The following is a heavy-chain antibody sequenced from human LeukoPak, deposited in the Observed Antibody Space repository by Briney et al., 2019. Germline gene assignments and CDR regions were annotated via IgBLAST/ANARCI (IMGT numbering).Heavy chain of an antibody. D-gene: IGHD3-10*01. CDR2: IYNSGST. CDR3: ASLTMVRGVNF. Sequence: PSETLSLTCTVSGGSISSSSYYWGWIRQPPGKGLEWIGSIYNSGSTYYNPSLKSRVTISVDTSKNQFSLKLSSVTAADTAVYYCASLTMVRGVNFWGQGTLVTVSS. J-gene: IGHJ4*02. CDR1: GGSISSSSYY. V-gene: IGHV4-39*01.